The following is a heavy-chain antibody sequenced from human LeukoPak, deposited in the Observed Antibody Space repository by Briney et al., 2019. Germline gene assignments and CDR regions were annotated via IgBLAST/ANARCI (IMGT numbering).Heavy chain of an antibody. D-gene: IGHD3-22*01. CDR1: GGSIRSYY. CDR2: IYYIGGT. V-gene: IGHV4-59*08. Sequence: PSETLPLTCTVSGGSIRSYYWSWIRQPPGKGLEWIGYIYYIGGTNYNPSLKSRVTISLDTSKNQFSLKLNSVTAADTAVYYCARRYDTSGRLDYWGQGTLVTVSS. CDR3: ARRYDTSGRLDY. J-gene: IGHJ4*02.